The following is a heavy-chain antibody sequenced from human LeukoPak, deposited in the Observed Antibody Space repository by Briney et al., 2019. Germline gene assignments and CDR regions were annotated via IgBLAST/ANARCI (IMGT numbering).Heavy chain of an antibody. V-gene: IGHV3-7*01. D-gene: IGHD4-11*01. CDR3: ARDGRNSNYYDY. CDR2: INQDGSQT. Sequence: PGGSLRLSCAASGFSISSNWMPWVRHAPGKGLEWVANINQDGSQTYFGGSVTGRFTISRDNAKNSVYLQMNSLRAEDTAVYYCARDGRNSNYYDYWGQGTLVTVS. J-gene: IGHJ4*02. CDR1: GFSISSNW.